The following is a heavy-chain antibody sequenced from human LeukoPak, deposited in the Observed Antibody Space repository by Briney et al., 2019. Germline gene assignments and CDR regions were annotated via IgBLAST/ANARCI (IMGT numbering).Heavy chain of an antibody. D-gene: IGHD3-3*01. J-gene: IGHJ4*02. CDR1: GFTFSSYA. CDR2: ISGSGGST. Sequence: GGSLRLSYAASGFTFSSYAMSWVRQAPGKGLEWVSAISGSGGSTYYADSVKGRFTISRDNSKNTLYLQMNSLRAEDTAVYYCAKDPGPTYYDFWSGYIDYWGQGTLVTVSS. V-gene: IGHV3-23*01. CDR3: AKDPGPTYYDFWSGYIDY.